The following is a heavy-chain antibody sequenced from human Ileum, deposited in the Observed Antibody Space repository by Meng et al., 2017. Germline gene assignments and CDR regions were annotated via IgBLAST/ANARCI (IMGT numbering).Heavy chain of an antibody. CDR3: VREQYESRGH. V-gene: IGHV3-53*02. CDR1: WFTVSSNY. Sequence: VEVGGTVGGLVPPGGSLRLSCAASWFTVSSNYMSWVRQAPGKGLEWVSVIYSGGSTYYADSVKGRFTISRDNSRNTLYLQMNSLRADDTAVYYCVREQYESRGHWGQGTLVTVSS. CDR2: IYSGGST. J-gene: IGHJ4*02. D-gene: IGHD3-22*01.